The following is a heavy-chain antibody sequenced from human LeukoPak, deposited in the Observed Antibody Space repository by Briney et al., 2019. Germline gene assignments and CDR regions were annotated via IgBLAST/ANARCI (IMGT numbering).Heavy chain of an antibody. D-gene: IGHD4-23*01. CDR1: GFTFNSYE. CDR3: ARGDGGYYYGMDV. V-gene: IGHV3-48*03. CDR2: ISTSGSTR. Sequence: GGSLRLSCAASGFTFNSYEMNWVRQAPGKGLERLSYISTSGSTRYYADSVKGRFTISRDNTENSLYLQMNSLRAEDTAVYYCARGDGGYYYGMDVWGKGTTVTVSS. J-gene: IGHJ6*04.